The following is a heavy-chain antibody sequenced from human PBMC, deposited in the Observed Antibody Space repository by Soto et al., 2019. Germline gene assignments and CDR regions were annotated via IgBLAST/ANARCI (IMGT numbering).Heavy chain of an antibody. Sequence: EVQLLESGGGLVQPGGSLRLSCAASGFTFSSYAMSWVRQAPGKGLEWVSAISGSGGSTYYADSVKGRFTISRDNSKNTLYRQRNSLRAEDTAVYYCAKVRGDSGANPFNYWGQGTLVTVPS. D-gene: IGHD2-21*02. CDR3: AKVRGDSGANPFNY. J-gene: IGHJ4*02. CDR2: ISGSGGST. V-gene: IGHV3-23*01. CDR1: GFTFSSYA.